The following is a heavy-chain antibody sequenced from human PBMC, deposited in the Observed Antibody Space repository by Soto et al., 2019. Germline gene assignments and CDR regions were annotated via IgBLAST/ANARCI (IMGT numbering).Heavy chain of an antibody. CDR3: ARHAETSRYNYYFDY. D-gene: IGHD3-16*02. CDR2: IGGGDGNT. J-gene: IGHJ4*02. CDR1: AFTFSAYA. V-gene: IGHV3-23*01. Sequence: PGGSMRLSCAAAAFTFSAYAMSWVRQAPGKGLEWVSVIGGGDGNTYYVDSVKGRFTISRDNSKNTLYLQMSSLRAEDTAVYYCARHAETSRYNYYFDYWGQGTLVTVSS.